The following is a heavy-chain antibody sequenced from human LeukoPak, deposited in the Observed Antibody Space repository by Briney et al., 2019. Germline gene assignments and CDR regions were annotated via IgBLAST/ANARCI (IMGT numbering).Heavy chain of an antibody. CDR2: ISNNGGYT. J-gene: IGHJ4*02. V-gene: IGHV3-23*01. CDR3: ARVGGYPRTSKYYFDY. Sequence: PGGSLRLSCAASGFTFSSSAMSWVRQAPGKGLEWVSAISNNGGYTYYADSVQGRFTISRDNSKSTLCLQMNSLRAEDTAVYYCARVGGYPRTSKYYFDYWGQGTLVTVSS. D-gene: IGHD3-22*01. CDR1: GFTFSSSA.